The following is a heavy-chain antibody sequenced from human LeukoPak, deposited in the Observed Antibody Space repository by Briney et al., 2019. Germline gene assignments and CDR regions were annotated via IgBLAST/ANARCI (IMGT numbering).Heavy chain of an antibody. V-gene: IGHV1-8*01. J-gene: IGHJ6*02. CDR2: MNPNSGNT. D-gene: IGHD3-10*01. Sequence: ASVKVSCKASGYTFTSYDINRVRQATGQGLEWMGWMNPNSGNTGYAQKFQGRVTMTRNTSISTAYMELSSLRSEDTAVYYCARWGIYGSGTYYYYGMDVWGQGTTVTVSS. CDR1: GYTFTSYD. CDR3: ARWGIYGSGTYYYYGMDV.